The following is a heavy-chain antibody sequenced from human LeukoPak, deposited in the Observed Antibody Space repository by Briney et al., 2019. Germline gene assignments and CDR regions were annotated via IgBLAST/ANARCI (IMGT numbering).Heavy chain of an antibody. CDR3: ARGGTGKFSPQQRGTVRN. CDR1: GYTFTTYY. J-gene: IGHJ4*02. D-gene: IGHD4-11*01. V-gene: IGHV1-46*01. CDR2: INPGDGST. Sequence: ASVKVSCKASGYTFTTYYIHWVRQAPGQGLEWMGIINPGDGSTNYAQKFQGRITMTRDTSTSTVYMELSSLRSEDTAVYYCARGGTGKFSPQQRGTVRNWGQGTLVTVSS.